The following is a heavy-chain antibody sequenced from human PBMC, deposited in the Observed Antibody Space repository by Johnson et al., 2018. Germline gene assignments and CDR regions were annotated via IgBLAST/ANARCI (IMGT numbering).Heavy chain of an antibody. J-gene: IGHJ1*01. CDR1: GFTFSNYA. Sequence: VQLVESGGDLVQPGGSLRLSCAASGFTFSNYAMSWVRQAPGKGLEWVSGISSSGGSTYYADSVKGRFTISRDNSKNTLYLQMNSLRAEDTAVYYCAHGRYYYDPQHWGQGTLGTVSS. D-gene: IGHD3-22*01. CDR2: ISSSGGST. V-gene: IGHV3-23*04. CDR3: AHGRYYYDPQH.